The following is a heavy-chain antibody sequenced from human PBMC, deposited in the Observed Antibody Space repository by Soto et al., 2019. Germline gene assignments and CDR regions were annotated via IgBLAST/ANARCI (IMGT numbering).Heavy chain of an antibody. CDR3: ARVQGIRDADNQYDMDV. CDR2: IIPILGIA. V-gene: IGHV1-69*02. CDR1: GVTFSSYS. D-gene: IGHD1-1*01. Sequence: QVQLVQSGTEVKKPGSSVKVSCKASGVTFSSYSITWVRQAPGQGLEWMGRIIPILGIANSAQKFQGRVTFTADKSTTTAYMELSSLRYEDTAMYYCARVQGIRDADNQYDMDVWGQGTTVTVSS. J-gene: IGHJ6*02.